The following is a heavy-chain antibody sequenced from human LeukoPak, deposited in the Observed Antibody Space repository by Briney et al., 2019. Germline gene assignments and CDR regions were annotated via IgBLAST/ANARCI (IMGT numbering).Heavy chain of an antibody. J-gene: IGHJ3*02. D-gene: IGHD3-22*01. CDR3: ARNYYDSSGYYLEFAFDI. V-gene: IGHV4-59*01. Sequence: SETLSLTCTVSGGSISSYYWSWIRQPPGKGLEWIGYIYYSGSTNYNPSLKSRVTISVDTSKNQFSLKLSSVTAADTAVYYCARNYYDSSGYYLEFAFDIWGQGTMVTVSS. CDR2: IYYSGST. CDR1: GGSISSYY.